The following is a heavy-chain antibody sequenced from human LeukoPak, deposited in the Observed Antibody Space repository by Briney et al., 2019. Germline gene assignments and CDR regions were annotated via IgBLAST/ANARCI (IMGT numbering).Heavy chain of an antibody. V-gene: IGHV3-33*08. J-gene: IGHJ4*02. CDR3: AREVDYDFWSGYLY. CDR2: IWYDGSIK. D-gene: IGHD3-3*01. CDR1: GFTFSSYA. Sequence: GGSLRLSCAASGFTFSSYAMHWVRQAPGKGLEWVAVIWYDGSIKYYADSVKGRFTISRDNSKNTVYLQMNSLRAEDTAVYYCAREVDYDFWSGYLYWGQGTLVTVSS.